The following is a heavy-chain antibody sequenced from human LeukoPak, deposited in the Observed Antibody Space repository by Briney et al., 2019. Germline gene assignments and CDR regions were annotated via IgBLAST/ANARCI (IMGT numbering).Heavy chain of an antibody. Sequence: GWSLRLSCEAYAFTFSSYIMNLVRQAPGKGLEWLSSISSSSSYIYYAASVQGRFTISRDNAKNSLYLQMNSLRDEDTAVYYCAKDLSELDYWGQGTLVTVSS. J-gene: IGHJ4*02. V-gene: IGHV3-21*04. CDR1: AFTFSSYI. CDR3: AKDLSELDY. D-gene: IGHD1-26*01. CDR2: ISSSSSYI.